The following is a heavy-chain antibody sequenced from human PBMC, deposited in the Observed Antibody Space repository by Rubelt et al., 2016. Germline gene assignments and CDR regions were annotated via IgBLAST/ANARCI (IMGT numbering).Heavy chain of an antibody. J-gene: IGHJ4*02. Sequence: NPSLKSRVTISVDTSKNQFSLKLSSVTAADTAVYYCARVDLYAGTNKYYFDYWGQGTLVTVSS. CDR3: ARVDLYAGTNKYYFDY. V-gene: IGHV4-31*02. D-gene: IGHD1-7*01.